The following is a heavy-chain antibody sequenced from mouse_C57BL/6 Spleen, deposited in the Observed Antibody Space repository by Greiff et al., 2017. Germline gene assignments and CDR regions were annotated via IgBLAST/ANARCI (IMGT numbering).Heavy chain of an antibody. D-gene: IGHD2-12*01. CDR1: GYTFTSYW. CDR3: APQIYDYWYVDG. J-gene: IGHJ1*03. Sequence: QVQLQQPGTELVKPGASVKLSCKASGYTFTSYWMHWVKQRPGQGLEWIGNINPSNGGPNYNEKFKNKATLTVDKSSRTAYMPLSSLTSEGSAGYYSAPQIYDYWYVDGWGTGTTVTVSS. V-gene: IGHV1-53*01. CDR2: INPSNGGP.